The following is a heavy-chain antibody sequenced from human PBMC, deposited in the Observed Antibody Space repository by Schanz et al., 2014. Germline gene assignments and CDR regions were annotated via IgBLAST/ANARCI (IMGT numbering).Heavy chain of an antibody. CDR2: TSHDGSFT. V-gene: IGHV3-74*01. Sequence: VQLVESGGGVVQPGRSPRLSCAASGFNFRIYAMHWVRQAPGKGLEWVSRTSHDGSFTTFADSVKGRFTISRDNAKNALYLQMNSLRAEDTAVYYCVRDTDYHFDYWGQGTLVTVSS. CDR1: GFNFRIYA. CDR3: VRDTDYHFDY. J-gene: IGHJ4*02. D-gene: IGHD4-17*01.